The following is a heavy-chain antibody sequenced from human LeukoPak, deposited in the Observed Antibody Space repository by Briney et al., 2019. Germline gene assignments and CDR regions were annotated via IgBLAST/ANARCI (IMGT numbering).Heavy chain of an antibody. Sequence: GGSLRLSCAASGFTFSSYAMSWVRQAPGKGLEWVSAISGSGDTTYYADSVKGRFTISRDNSKNTLYLQMNSLRAEDTAVYYCAKDVESVWFGDHWGQGTLVTVSS. CDR3: AKDVESVWFGDH. CDR1: GFTFSSYA. D-gene: IGHD3-10*01. V-gene: IGHV3-23*01. CDR2: ISGSGDTT. J-gene: IGHJ4*02.